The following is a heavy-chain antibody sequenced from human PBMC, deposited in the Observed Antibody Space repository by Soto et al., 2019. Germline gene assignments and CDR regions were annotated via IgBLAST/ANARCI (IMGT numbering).Heavy chain of an antibody. CDR1: GYTFTSYD. J-gene: IGHJ5*02. CDR3: ARGDGVVVVAAGQEIDP. D-gene: IGHD2-15*01. Sequence: GASVKVSCKASGYTFTSYDINWVRQATGQGLEWMGWMNPNSGNTGYAQKFQGRVTMTRNTSISTAYMELSSLRSEDTAVYYCARGDGVVVVAAGQEIDPWGQGTLVTVSS. V-gene: IGHV1-8*01. CDR2: MNPNSGNT.